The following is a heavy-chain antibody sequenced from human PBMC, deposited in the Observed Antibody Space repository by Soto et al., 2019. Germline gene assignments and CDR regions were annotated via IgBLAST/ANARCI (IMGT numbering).Heavy chain of an antibody. Sequence: QVQLVQSESEVKKPGSSVKVSCKVSGGTFKNYAISWVRQAPGQGLQWVGGILPVFDELHYAPKLQGRVTITEDEVTSSDHLELGSLTSEDTAVYFCARASDTSGYHYWGQGTLVTVSS. CDR2: ILPVFDEL. CDR1: GGTFKNYA. V-gene: IGHV1-69*01. CDR3: ARASDTSGYHY. J-gene: IGHJ4*02. D-gene: IGHD3-22*01.